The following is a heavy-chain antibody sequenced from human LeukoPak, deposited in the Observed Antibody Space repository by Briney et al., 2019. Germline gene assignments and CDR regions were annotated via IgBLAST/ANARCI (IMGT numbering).Heavy chain of an antibody. CDR1: GFTFNAYV. CDR2: INWNGGST. Sequence: GGSLRLSCTASGFTFNAYVMNWVRQAPGKGVEWVSGINWNGGSTDYADSVKGRFTIYRDNDKDSLYLEMNSLRVEDTAFYYCARVERGATTDYWGQGTLVTVSS. V-gene: IGHV3-20*04. D-gene: IGHD1-26*01. CDR3: ARVERGATTDY. J-gene: IGHJ4*02.